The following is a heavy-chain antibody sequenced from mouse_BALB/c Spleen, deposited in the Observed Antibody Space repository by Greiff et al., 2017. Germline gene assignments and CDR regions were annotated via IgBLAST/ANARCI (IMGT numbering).Heavy chain of an antibody. CDR2: IWSGGST. CDR1: GFSLTSYG. D-gene: IGHD2-4*01. J-gene: IGHJ3*01. V-gene: IGHV2-4-1*01. Sequence: VQLQQSGPGLVQPSQSLSITCTVSGFSLTSYGVHWVRQSPGKGLEWLGVIWSGGSTDYNAAFISRLSISKDNSKSQVFFKMNRLQADDTAIYYCARSLYDYDKAWFAYWGQGTLVTVSA. CDR3: ARSLYDYDKAWFAY.